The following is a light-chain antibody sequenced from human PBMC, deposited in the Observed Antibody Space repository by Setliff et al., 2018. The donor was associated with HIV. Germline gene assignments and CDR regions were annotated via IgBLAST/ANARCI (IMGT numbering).Light chain of an antibody. J-gene: IGLJ1*01. CDR2: DVK. V-gene: IGLV2-14*03. Sequence: QSVLTQPASVSGSPGQSITISCIGTSSDVGGYDFVSWYQQHPGKAPKLVIYDVKDRPSGVSNRFSGSKSGNTASLTISGLQAEDEADYYCSSRIVSSALHVFGTGTKVTVL. CDR3: SSRIVSSALHV. CDR1: SSDVGGYDF.